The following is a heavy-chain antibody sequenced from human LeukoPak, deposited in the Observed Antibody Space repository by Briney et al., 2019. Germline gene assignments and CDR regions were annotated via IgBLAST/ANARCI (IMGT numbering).Heavy chain of an antibody. CDR2: IYYSGST. V-gene: IGHV4-59*01. D-gene: IGHD5-18*01. Sequence: SETLSLTCTVSGGSISSYYWSWIRQPPGKGLEWIGYIYYSGSTNYNPSLKSRVTISVDTSKNQFSLKLSSVTAADTAVYYCARVRWVTAMVTGPYFDYWGQGTQVTVSS. CDR1: GGSISSYY. CDR3: ARVRWVTAMVTGPYFDY. J-gene: IGHJ4*02.